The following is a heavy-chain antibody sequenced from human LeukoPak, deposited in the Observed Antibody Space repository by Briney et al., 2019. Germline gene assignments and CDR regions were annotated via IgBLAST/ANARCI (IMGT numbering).Heavy chain of an antibody. CDR3: AKDPGYCSRGSCYYFDY. Sequence: GGSLRLSCAASGFTFSSYAMHWVRQAPAKGLEWVAVISYDGSNKYYTDSVKGRFSISRDNSKNTLYLQMNSLRAEDTAVYYCAKDPGYCSRGSCYYFDYWGQGTLVTVSS. J-gene: IGHJ4*02. CDR1: GFTFSSYA. V-gene: IGHV3-30*18. D-gene: IGHD2-2*01. CDR2: ISYDGSNK.